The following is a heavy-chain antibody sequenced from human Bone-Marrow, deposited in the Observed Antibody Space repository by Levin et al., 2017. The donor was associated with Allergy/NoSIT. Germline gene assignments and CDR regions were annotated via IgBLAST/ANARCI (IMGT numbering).Heavy chain of an antibody. CDR1: GGSVSSGSYY. CDR2: IYYSGST. J-gene: IGHJ4*02. CDR3: ARVEGTTVTAFYDY. V-gene: IGHV4-61*01. Sequence: SETLSLTCTVSGGSVSSGSYYWSWIRQPPGKGLEWIGYIYYSGSTNYNPSLKSRVTISVDTSKNQFSLKLSSVTAADTAVYYCARVEGTTVTAFYDYWGQGTLVTVSS. D-gene: IGHD4-11*01.